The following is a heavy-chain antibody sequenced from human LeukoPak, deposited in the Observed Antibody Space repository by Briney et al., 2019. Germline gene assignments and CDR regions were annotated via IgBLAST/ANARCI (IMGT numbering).Heavy chain of an antibody. CDR1: GYTFTGYY. D-gene: IGHD4-17*01. Sequence: ASVKVSCKASGYTFTGYYMHWVRQAPGQGLEWMGWINPNSGGTNYAQKFQGRVTMTRDTSISTAYMELSRLRSDDTAVYYCASVNYGDHEYFDYWGQGTLVTVSS. J-gene: IGHJ4*02. CDR2: INPNSGGT. V-gene: IGHV1-2*02. CDR3: ASVNYGDHEYFDY.